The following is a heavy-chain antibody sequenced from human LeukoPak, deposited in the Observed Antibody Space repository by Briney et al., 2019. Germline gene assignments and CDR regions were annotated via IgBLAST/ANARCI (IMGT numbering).Heavy chain of an antibody. CDR2: INTDGSST. D-gene: IGHD2-21*01. J-gene: IGHJ4*02. Sequence: PGGSLRLSCVASGFTFSNSWMHWVRQGPGKGLVWVSRINTDGSSTGSADSVKGRFTISRDNAKNTLYLQMNSLRAEDTAVYYCVQGFHFDSWGQGTLVTVSS. V-gene: IGHV3-74*01. CDR1: GFTFSNSW. CDR3: VQGFHFDS.